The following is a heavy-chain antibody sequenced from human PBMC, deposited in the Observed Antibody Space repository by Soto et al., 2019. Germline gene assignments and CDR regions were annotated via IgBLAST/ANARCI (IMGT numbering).Heavy chain of an antibody. CDR1: GFTFSRYA. Sequence: GGSLRLSCASSGFTFSRYAMHWVRQAPGKGLEYVSAISSNGGSTYYANSVKGRFTISRDNSKNTLYLQMGSPRAEDMAVYYCARASSGGDHDLFDIWGQGTMVTVSS. D-gene: IGHD3-22*01. V-gene: IGHV3-64*01. CDR3: ARASSGGDHDLFDI. CDR2: ISSNGGST. J-gene: IGHJ3*02.